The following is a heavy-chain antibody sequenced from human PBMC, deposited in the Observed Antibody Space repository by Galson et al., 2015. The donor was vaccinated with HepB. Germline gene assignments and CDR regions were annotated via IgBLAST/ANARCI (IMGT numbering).Heavy chain of an antibody. CDR2: ITPSGDHT. J-gene: IGHJ4*02. CDR3: AKVFPEKTSGWYRQALYYFDS. V-gene: IGHV3-23*01. D-gene: IGHD6-19*01. Sequence: SLRLSCAASGFTFSYYAMSWVRQAPGKGLEWVSAITPSGDHTYSADSMKGRFTISRDNSKNTLFLQMNSLRADDTAIYFCAKVFPEKTSGWYRQALYYFDSWGQGTRVTVSS. CDR1: GFTFSYYA.